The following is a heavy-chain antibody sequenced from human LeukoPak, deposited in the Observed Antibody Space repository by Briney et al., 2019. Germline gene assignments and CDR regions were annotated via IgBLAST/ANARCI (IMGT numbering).Heavy chain of an antibody. CDR2: IYTSGST. CDR1: GGSISSYY. D-gene: IGHD3-16*01. CDR3: ASSMITWGGVISNWFDP. J-gene: IGHJ5*02. Sequence: NPSETLSLTCTVSGGSISSYYWSWIRQPAGKGLEWIGRIYTSGSTNYNPSLKSRVTISVDTSKNQFSLKMSSVTAADTAVYYCASSMITWGGVISNWFDPWGQGTLVTVSS. V-gene: IGHV4-4*07.